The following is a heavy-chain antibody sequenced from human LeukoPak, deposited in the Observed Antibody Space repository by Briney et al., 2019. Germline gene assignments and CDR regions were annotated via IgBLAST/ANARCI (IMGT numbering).Heavy chain of an antibody. J-gene: IGHJ4*02. CDR3: ARSRGGYCSSTSCSRFDY. D-gene: IGHD2-2*01. V-gene: IGHV4-31*03. CDR2: IYYSGNT. Sequence: QTLSLTCTVSGGSISSGGYYWSWIRQHPGTGLEWIGYIYYSGNTYYNPSLKSRVTISVDTSKNQFSLKLSSVTAADTAVYYCARSRGGYCSSTSCSRFDYWGQGTLVTVSS. CDR1: GGSISSGGYY.